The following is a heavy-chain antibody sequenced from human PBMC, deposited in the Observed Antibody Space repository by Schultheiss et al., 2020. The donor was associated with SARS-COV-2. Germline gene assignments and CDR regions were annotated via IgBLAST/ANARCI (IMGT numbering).Heavy chain of an antibody. CDR1: GGSISSYY. CDR3: ARDYYDSGYAFDI. D-gene: IGHD3-22*01. CDR2: IYYSGST. Sequence: SQTLSLTCAVSGGSISSYYWSWIRQPPGKGLEWIGYIYYSGSTNYNPSLKSRVTISVDTSKNQFSLKLSSVTAADTAVYYCARDYYDSGYAFDIWGQGTMVTVSS. V-gene: IGHV4-59*12. J-gene: IGHJ3*02.